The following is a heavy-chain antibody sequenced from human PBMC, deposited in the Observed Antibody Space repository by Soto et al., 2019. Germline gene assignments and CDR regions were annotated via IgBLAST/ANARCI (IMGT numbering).Heavy chain of an antibody. J-gene: IGHJ6*03. CDR2: MNPNSGNT. D-gene: IGHD1-7*01. CDR3: ARYWGHPQNITGTTTYYYYMDV. V-gene: IGHV1-8*01. CDR1: GYTFTSYD. Sequence: ASVKVSCKASGYTFTSYDINWVRQANGQGLEWMGWMNPNSGNTGYAQKFQGRVTVTRNTSISTAYMELSSLRSEDTAVYYCARYWGHPQNITGTTTYYYYMDVWGKGTTVTVSS.